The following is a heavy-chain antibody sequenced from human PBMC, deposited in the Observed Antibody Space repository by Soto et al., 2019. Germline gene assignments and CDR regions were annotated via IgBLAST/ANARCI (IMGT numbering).Heavy chain of an antibody. D-gene: IGHD1-26*01. CDR1: GYTPTNYD. Sequence: QVPLVQSGAEVKKPGASVTVSCKTSGYTPTNYDIGWVRQAPGQGLEGMGWISAYNGNTSSAQKLQGRLTMTTDTSTRTAYMELRSLRSDATAVYYCARALYRSGTYYAFDNWGQGTLVTVSS. CDR3: ARALYRSGTYYAFDN. J-gene: IGHJ4*02. CDR2: ISAYNGNT. V-gene: IGHV1-18*01.